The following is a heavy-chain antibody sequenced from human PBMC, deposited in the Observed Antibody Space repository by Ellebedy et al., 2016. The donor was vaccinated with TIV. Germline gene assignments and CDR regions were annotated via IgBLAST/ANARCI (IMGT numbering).Heavy chain of an antibody. J-gene: IGHJ4*02. V-gene: IGHV1-46*01. CDR1: GYTFTSYY. CDR3: ARDGPYYDYVWGSLRFDY. CDR2: INPSGGST. Sequence: ASVKVSCXASGYTFTSYYMHWVRQAPGQGLEWMGIINPSGGSTSYAQKFQGRVTMTRDTSTSTVYMELSSLRSEDTAVYYCARDGPYYDYVWGSLRFDYWGQGTLVTVSS. D-gene: IGHD3-16*01.